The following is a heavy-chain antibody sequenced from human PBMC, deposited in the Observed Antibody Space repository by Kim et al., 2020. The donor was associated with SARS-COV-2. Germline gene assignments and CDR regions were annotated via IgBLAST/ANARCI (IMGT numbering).Heavy chain of an antibody. CDR1: GGSISSSSYY. CDR2: IYYSEST. Sequence: SETLSLTCTVSGGSISSSSYYWGWIRQPPGKGLEWIGSIYYSESTYYNPSLNSRVTISVDTSKNQFSLKLSSVTAADTAVYYCASPVKIYSSGGYWEFGYWGQGTLVTVSS. CDR3: ASPVKIYSSGGYWEFGY. V-gene: IGHV4-39*01. D-gene: IGHD6-19*01. J-gene: IGHJ4*02.